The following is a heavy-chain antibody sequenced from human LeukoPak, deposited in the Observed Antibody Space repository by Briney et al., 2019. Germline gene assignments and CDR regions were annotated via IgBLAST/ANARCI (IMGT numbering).Heavy chain of an antibody. CDR3: ARDTGYLGSNYGMDV. D-gene: IGHD3-22*01. CDR1: GGSINSYY. V-gene: IGHV4-59*01. CDR2: IFYSGST. J-gene: IGHJ6*02. Sequence: SETLSLTCTVSGGSINSYYWSWIRQPPGKGLEWIGYIFYSGSTNCNPSLKSRVTISVDTSKNQFSLNLSSVTAADTAIYYCARDTGYLGSNYGMDVWGQGTTVTVSS.